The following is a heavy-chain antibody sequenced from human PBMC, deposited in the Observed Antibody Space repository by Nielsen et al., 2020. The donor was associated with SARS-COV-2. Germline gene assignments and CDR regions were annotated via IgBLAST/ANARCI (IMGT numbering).Heavy chain of an antibody. CDR3: ASFNCTNGVCVD. J-gene: IGHJ4*02. Sequence: LSCAVYGGSFSGYYWSWIRQPPGKGLEWIGEINHSGSTNYNPSLKSRVTISVDTSKNQFSPKLSSVTAADTAVYYCASFNCTNGVCVDWGQGTLVTVSS. CDR1: GGSFSGYY. D-gene: IGHD2-8*01. V-gene: IGHV4-34*01. CDR2: INHSGST.